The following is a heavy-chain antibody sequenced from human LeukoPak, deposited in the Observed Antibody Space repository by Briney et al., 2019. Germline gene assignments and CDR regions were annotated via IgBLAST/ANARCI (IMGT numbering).Heavy chain of an antibody. Sequence: SETLSLTCSVSGASFSGYYYTWIRQPPGKGLEWIGDVNDSGSTNYNPSLKSRVAMSVDTSKNQFSLNLTSVTAADTAVYYCARRRLLYFDDPWGQGTLVTISS. CDR2: VNDSGST. V-gene: IGHV4-34*01. CDR3: ARRRLLYFDDP. J-gene: IGHJ5*02. CDR1: GASFSGYY. D-gene: IGHD3-3*01.